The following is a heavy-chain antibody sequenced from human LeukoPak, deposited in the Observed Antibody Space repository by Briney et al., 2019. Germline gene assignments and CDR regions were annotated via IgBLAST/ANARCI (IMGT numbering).Heavy chain of an antibody. J-gene: IGHJ5*02. Sequence: PSETLSLTCTVSGGSISSHYWSWIRQPPGKGLEWIGYIYYTGRTNYNPSLKSRVTISVDTSRNQFSLNLSSVTAADTAVYYCARHGAAAQDYIWFDPWGQGTLVTVSS. D-gene: IGHD6-13*01. CDR1: GGSISSHY. V-gene: IGHV4-59*08. CDR2: IYYTGRT. CDR3: ARHGAAAQDYIWFDP.